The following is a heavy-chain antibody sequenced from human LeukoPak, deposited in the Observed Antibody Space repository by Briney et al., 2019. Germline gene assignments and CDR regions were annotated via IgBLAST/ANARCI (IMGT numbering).Heavy chain of an antibody. J-gene: IGHJ3*02. CDR2: IIPIFGTA. CDR3: ARVVRIAVAGPFHDAFDI. D-gene: IGHD6-19*01. V-gene: IGHV1-69*13. CDR1: GGTFSSYA. Sequence: SVKVSCKASGGTFSSYAISWVRQAPGQGLEWMGGIIPIFGTANYAQKFQGRVTITADESTSTAYMELSSLRSEDTAVYYCARVVRIAVAGPFHDAFDIWGQGTMVTVSS.